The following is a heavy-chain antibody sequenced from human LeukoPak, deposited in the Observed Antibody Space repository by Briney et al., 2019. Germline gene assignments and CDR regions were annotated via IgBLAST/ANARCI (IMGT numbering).Heavy chain of an antibody. CDR3: ARDGSTVTTGDNWFDP. V-gene: IGHV3-48*03. Sequence: GGSLRLSCAASGFTFSSYEMNWVRQAPGKGLEWVSYISSSGSTIYYADSVKGRFTISRGNAKNSLYLQMNSLRAEDTAVYYCARDGSTVTTGDNWFDPWGQGTLVTVSS. D-gene: IGHD4-17*01. CDR1: GFTFSSYE. J-gene: IGHJ5*02. CDR2: ISSSGSTI.